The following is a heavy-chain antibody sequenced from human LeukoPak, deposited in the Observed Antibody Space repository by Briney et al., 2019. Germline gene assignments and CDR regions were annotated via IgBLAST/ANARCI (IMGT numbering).Heavy chain of an antibody. Sequence: GGSLRLSCAASGFTFSSYSMNWFRQAPGKGLEWVSSISSSSSYIYYADSVKGRFTISRDNAKNSLYLQMNSLRAEDTAVYYCARIDRYNWFDPWGQGTLVTVSS. V-gene: IGHV3-21*01. CDR3: ARIDRYNWFDP. CDR2: ISSSSSYI. J-gene: IGHJ5*02. D-gene: IGHD2/OR15-2a*01. CDR1: GFTFSSYS.